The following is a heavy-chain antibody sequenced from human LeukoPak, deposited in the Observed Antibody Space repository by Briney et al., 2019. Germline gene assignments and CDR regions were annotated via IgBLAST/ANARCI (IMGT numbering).Heavy chain of an antibody. J-gene: IGHJ5*02. CDR1: GGSISSYY. D-gene: IGHD3-10*01. V-gene: IGHV4-4*07. CDR2: IHTSGST. Sequence: SETLSLTCTVSGGSISSYYWSWIRQPAGKGLEWIGRIHTSGSTNYNPSLKNRVTMSADTSKNQFSLKLSSVTAADTAVYYCAKDINTVGVIRWFDPWGQGTLVTVSS. CDR3: AKDINTVGVIRWFDP.